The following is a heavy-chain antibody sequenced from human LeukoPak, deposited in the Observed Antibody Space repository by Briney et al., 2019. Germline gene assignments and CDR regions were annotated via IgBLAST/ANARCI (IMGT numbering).Heavy chain of an antibody. CDR3: ATAEVPYCSGGSCQHLRSYFQH. Sequence: GASVKVSCKASGYTFTSYDINWVRQATGQGLEWMGWMNPNSGNTGYAQKFQGRVTMTEDTSTDTAYMELSSLRSEDTAVYCCATAEVPYCSGGSCQHLRSYFQHWGQGTLVTVSS. J-gene: IGHJ1*01. CDR2: MNPNSGNT. V-gene: IGHV1-8*02. D-gene: IGHD2-15*01. CDR1: GYTFTSYD.